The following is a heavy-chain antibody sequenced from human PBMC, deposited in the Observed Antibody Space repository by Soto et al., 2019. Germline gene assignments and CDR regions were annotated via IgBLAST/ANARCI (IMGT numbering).Heavy chain of an antibody. CDR3: ARDDYYGSNMYGMDV. D-gene: IGHD3-10*01. Sequence: LRLSCAASGLTVSSNYMSWVRQAPGKGLEWVSVIYSGGGKFYAESVKGRFTISRDNSKNTLYLQMNSLRAEDTAVYYCARDDYYGSNMYGMDVWGQGTTVTVSS. V-gene: IGHV3-53*01. J-gene: IGHJ6*02. CDR2: IYSGGGK. CDR1: GLTVSSNY.